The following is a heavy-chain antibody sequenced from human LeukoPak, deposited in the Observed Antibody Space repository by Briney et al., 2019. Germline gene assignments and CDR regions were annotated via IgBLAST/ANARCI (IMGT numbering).Heavy chain of an antibody. CDR2: IYSGGST. Sequence: GGSLRLSCAASGFTVSSNYMSWVRQAPGKGLEWVSVIYSGGSTYYADSVKGRFTISRDNAKNSLYLQMNSLRAEDTAVYYCARSLSYSSSWYAGTWGQGTLVTVSS. CDR1: GFTVSSNY. CDR3: ARSLSYSSSWYAGT. V-gene: IGHV3-66*01. D-gene: IGHD6-13*01. J-gene: IGHJ5*02.